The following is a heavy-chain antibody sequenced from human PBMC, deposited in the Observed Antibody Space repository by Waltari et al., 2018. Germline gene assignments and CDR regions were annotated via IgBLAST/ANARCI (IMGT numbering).Heavy chain of an antibody. V-gene: IGHV3-53*01. J-gene: IGHJ6*02. CDR3: ARPVVPAAIAGMDV. Sequence: EVQLVESGGGLIQPGGSLRLSCAASGFTVSGNYMSWVRRAPGKGLGWVSVIYSGGSTYYADSVKGRFTISRDNSKNTLYLQMNSLRAEDTAVYYCARPVVPAAIAGMDVWGQGTTVTVSS. D-gene: IGHD2-2*01. CDR2: IYSGGST. CDR1: GFTVSGNY.